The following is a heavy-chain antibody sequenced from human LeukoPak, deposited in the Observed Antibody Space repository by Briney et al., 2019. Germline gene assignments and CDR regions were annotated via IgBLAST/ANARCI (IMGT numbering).Heavy chain of an antibody. D-gene: IGHD6-13*01. CDR1: GGSISSSTYF. CDR2: IFNSGTT. V-gene: IGHV4-39*01. CDR3: ASTYSSSWYWSGAQSNYGMDV. Sequence: PSETLSLTCTVSGGSISSSTYFWGWIRQPPGKGLEWIGSIFNSGTTYYNPSLKSRVTISVDTSKNQFSLKLNSVTAADTAVYYCASTYSSSWYWSGAQSNYGMDVWGQGTTVTVSS. J-gene: IGHJ6*02.